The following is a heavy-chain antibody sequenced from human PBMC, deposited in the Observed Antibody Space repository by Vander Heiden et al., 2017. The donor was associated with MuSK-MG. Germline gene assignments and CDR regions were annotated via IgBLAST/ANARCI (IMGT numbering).Heavy chain of an antibody. CDR2: FDYRGST. V-gene: IGHV4-39*01. J-gene: IGHJ6*03. D-gene: IGHD2-21*02. Sequence: QLQLQESGPGLAKSSGTLSLTCTVSGGSINSLAYFWGCFRQPPGKGLAWIGNFDYRGSTSYTPSLKSRVTISRDPSKNQFSLRLRSVTAADTAVYFCARLQKGDYDYYHYMDVWGKGTTVTVSS. CDR1: GGSINSLAYF. CDR3: ARLQKGDYDYYHYMDV.